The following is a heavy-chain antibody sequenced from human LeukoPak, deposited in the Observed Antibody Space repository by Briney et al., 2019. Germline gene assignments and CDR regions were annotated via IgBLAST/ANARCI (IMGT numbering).Heavy chain of an antibody. V-gene: IGHV3-30-3*01. Sequence: GGSLRLSCAASGFVFSDYAMHWVRQAPGKGLEWVAVISHEGSSKFYADSVKGRFTISRDSSKNILYLQMDILRVEDTAIYYCARGSYYYDSSGFYLHDSWGQGALVTVSS. CDR1: GFVFSDYA. J-gene: IGHJ4*02. CDR2: ISHEGSSK. D-gene: IGHD3-22*01. CDR3: ARGSYYYDSSGFYLHDS.